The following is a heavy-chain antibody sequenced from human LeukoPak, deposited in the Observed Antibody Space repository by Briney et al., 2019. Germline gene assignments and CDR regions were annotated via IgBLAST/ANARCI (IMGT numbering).Heavy chain of an antibody. CDR2: INPNSGGT. CDR3: ASNYYGSGSYSGPEPTFGY. Sequence: GASVKVSCKASGYTFTGYYMHWVRQAPGQGLEWMGWINPNSGGTNYAQKFQGRVTMTRDTSISTAYMELSRLRSDDTAVYYCASNYYGSGSYSGPEPTFGYWGQGTLVTVSS. CDR1: GYTFTGYY. V-gene: IGHV1-2*02. D-gene: IGHD3-10*01. J-gene: IGHJ4*02.